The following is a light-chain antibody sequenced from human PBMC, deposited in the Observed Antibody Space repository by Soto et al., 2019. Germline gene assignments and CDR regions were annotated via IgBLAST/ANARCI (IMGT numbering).Light chain of an antibody. Sequence: EIVLTQSPATLSLSPGERATLSCRASQSVSTYLAWYQQKRGQAPRLLIYDASNRATGIPARFRGSGSGTDFTLTINRLEPEDFAVYYCQQRSNWTITFGQGTRLEIK. CDR2: DAS. J-gene: IGKJ5*01. CDR3: QQRSNWTIT. CDR1: QSVSTY. V-gene: IGKV3-11*01.